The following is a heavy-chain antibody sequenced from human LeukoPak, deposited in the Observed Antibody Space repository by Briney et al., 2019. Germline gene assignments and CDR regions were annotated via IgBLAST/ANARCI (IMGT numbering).Heavy chain of an antibody. Sequence: PGGSLRLSCIASGFTLSDYAMHWVRQAPGKGLEWVASISYDGTKKYYADSVKGRCTISGDNPKNTLYLQMNSLRDEDTAVYYCAKDAFTVVPATFGYYYLYYMDVWGKGTTVTVSS. CDR2: ISYDGTKK. V-gene: IGHV3-30*04. CDR3: AKDAFTVVPATFGYYYLYYMDV. CDR1: GFTLSDYA. J-gene: IGHJ6*03. D-gene: IGHD2-2*01.